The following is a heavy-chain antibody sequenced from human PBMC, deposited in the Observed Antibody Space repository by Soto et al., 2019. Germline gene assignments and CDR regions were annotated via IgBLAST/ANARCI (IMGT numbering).Heavy chain of an antibody. CDR3: ARDAPLRGGDYVEAFDI. CDR1: GGSISSYY. J-gene: IGHJ3*02. D-gene: IGHD4-17*01. CDR2: IYYSGSI. V-gene: IGHV4-59*01. Sequence: PSETLSLTCTVSGGSISSYYWSWIRQPPGKGLEWIGYIYYSGSINYNPSLKSRVTISVDTSKNQFSLKLSSVTAADTAVYYCARDAPLRGGDYVEAFDIWGQGTMVTVSS.